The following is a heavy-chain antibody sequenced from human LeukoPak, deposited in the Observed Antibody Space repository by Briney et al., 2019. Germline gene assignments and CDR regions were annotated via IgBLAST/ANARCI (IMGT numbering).Heavy chain of an antibody. CDR2: ISSNSSTI. CDR3: ARRHLMGTARHFDY. J-gene: IGHJ4*02. Sequence: PGGSLRLSCAASGFTFSSYSMNWVRQAPGKGLERVSYISSNSSTIYYADSEKGRFTIYRDNDKNSLYMQMNSLRAEDTAVYYCARRHLMGTARHFDYWGQGALVTVSS. D-gene: IGHD5-18*01. CDR1: GFTFSSYS. V-gene: IGHV3-48*01.